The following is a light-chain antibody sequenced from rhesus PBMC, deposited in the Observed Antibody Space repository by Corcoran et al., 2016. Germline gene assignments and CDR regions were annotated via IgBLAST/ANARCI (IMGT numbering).Light chain of an antibody. V-gene: IGKV1-74*01. Sequence: DIQMTQSPSSLSASVGDSVTITCRASENVNTYLYWYQQKPGKAPKPLIYKASTLQCGVPSRFSGSGSGTDYTFTSSSLQAEDVTTYYCQQGYGTPFTFGPGTKLDIK. J-gene: IGKJ3*01. CDR2: KAS. CDR1: ENVNTY. CDR3: QQGYGTPFT.